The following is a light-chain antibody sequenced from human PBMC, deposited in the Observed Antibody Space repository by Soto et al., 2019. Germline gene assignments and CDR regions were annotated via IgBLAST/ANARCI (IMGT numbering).Light chain of an antibody. V-gene: IGLV2-14*01. CDR1: SSDVGGYGY. CDR2: EVS. J-gene: IGLJ1*01. CDR3: SSYTTSSSYV. Sequence: QSVLTQPASVSGSPGQSITMSCTGTSSDVGGYGYFSWYQQHPGEVPKLIIFEVSSRPAWISNRFSASKSGNTASLTISGLQAEDEADYYCSSYTTSSSYVFGTGTKVTVL.